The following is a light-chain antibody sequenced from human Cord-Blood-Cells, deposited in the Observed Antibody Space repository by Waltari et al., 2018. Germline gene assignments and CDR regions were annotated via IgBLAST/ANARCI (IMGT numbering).Light chain of an antibody. Sequence: SALTQPASVSGSPGQSITISCTGTSSHVRSYNLVSWYQQHPGKAPKLMIYEGSKRPSGVSNRFSGSKSGNTASLTISGLQAEDEADYYCCSYAGSSTFVFGGGTKLTVL. J-gene: IGLJ3*02. CDR2: EGS. CDR1: SSHVRSYNL. V-gene: IGLV2-23*03. CDR3: CSYAGSSTFV.